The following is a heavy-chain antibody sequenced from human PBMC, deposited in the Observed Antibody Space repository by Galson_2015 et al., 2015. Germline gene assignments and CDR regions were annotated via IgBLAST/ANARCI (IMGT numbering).Heavy chain of an antibody. CDR1: GLTVGSSY. D-gene: IGHD3-10*01. J-gene: IGHJ5*02. Sequence: SLRLSCAASGLTVGSSYMSWVRQAPGKGLEWVSVIYSGGTTYYGDSMRGRFTISRDNSKNTLYPQMNSLRAEDTAVYYCARDRGAPSSHWFDPWGQGTLFTVSS. V-gene: IGHV3-53*01. CDR2: IYSGGTT. CDR3: ARDRGAPSSHWFDP.